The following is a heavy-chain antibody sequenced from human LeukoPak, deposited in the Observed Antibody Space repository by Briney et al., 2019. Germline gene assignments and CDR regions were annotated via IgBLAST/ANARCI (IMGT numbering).Heavy chain of an antibody. CDR3: ARVVGSSTSSNWFDP. V-gene: IGHV4-38-2*02. CDR2: IYHSGST. CDR1: GGSISSYY. J-gene: IGHJ5*02. Sequence: SETLSLTCTVSGGSISSYYWSWIRQPPGKGLEGIGSIYHSGSTYYNPSLKSRVTISVDTSKNQFSLKLSSVTAADTAVYYCARVVGSSTSSNWFDPWGQGTLVTVSS. D-gene: IGHD2-2*01.